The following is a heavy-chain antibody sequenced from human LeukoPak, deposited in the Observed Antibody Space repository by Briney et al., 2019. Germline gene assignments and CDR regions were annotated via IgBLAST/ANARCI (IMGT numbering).Heavy chain of an antibody. CDR3: ARDRQYYDILFGFDP. J-gene: IGHJ5*02. CDR2: IYTSGST. D-gene: IGHD3-9*01. CDR1: GGSISSDSYY. V-gene: IGHV4-61*02. Sequence: SETLSLTCTVSGGSISSDSYYWSWIRQPAGKGLEWIGRIYTSGSTNYNPSLKSRVTISVDTSKNQFSLKLSSVTAADTAVYYCARDRQYYDILFGFDPWGQGTLVTVSS.